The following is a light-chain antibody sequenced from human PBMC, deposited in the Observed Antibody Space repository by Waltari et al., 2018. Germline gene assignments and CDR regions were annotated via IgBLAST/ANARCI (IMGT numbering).Light chain of an antibody. J-gene: IGLJ3*02. Sequence: QSALTQPASVSGSPGQSITISCTGTSSDVGGYNYVSWYQQHPGKAPKLRIYDVSNRPDGVSNGFSGSRCGNTASLTISGLQAAEEADYYCSSYTSSGTRVCGGGDKVTVL. CDR2: DVS. CDR1: SSDVGGYNY. V-gene: IGLV2-14*01. CDR3: SSYTSSGTRV.